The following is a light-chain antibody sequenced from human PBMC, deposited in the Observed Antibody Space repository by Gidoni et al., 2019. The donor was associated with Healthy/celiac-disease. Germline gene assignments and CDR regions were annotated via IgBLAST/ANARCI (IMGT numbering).Light chain of an antibody. J-gene: IGKJ3*01. CDR2: GAS. V-gene: IGKV3-20*01. CDR1: QSVSSSY. CDR3: QQYGSWIT. Sequence: EIVLTQSPGTLSLSPGERATLSCRASQSVSSSYLAWYRQKPGQAPRLLIYGASSRATGIPDRFSGSGSGTDFTLTISRLEPEDFAVYYCQQYGSWITFGPGTKVDIK.